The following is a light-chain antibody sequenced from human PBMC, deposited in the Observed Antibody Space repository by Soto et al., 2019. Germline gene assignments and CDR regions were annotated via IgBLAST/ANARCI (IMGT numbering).Light chain of an antibody. CDR1: QSISSW. V-gene: IGKV1-5*01. J-gene: IGKJ1*01. Sequence: DIQMTQSPSTLSAYVGDRVTITCRASQSISSWLAWYQQKPGKAPKLLIYDASSLESGVPSRFRGSGSGTEFTLTISSLQSEDFAVYYCQQYNNWPTFGQGTKVDIK. CDR3: QQYNNWPT. CDR2: DAS.